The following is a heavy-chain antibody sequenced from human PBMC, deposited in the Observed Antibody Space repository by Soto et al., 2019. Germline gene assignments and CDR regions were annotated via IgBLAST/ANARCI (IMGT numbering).Heavy chain of an antibody. CDR2: IRSKANSYAT. J-gene: IGHJ4*02. Sequence: LRLSCEASGFTFSGSAMHWVRQASGKGLEWVGRIRSKANSYATAYAASVKGRFTISRDDSKNTAYLQMNSLKTEDTAVYFCTRGDWWELPTMDYWGQGTLVTVSS. CDR3: TRGDWWELPTMDY. V-gene: IGHV3-73*01. D-gene: IGHD1-26*01. CDR1: GFTFSGSA.